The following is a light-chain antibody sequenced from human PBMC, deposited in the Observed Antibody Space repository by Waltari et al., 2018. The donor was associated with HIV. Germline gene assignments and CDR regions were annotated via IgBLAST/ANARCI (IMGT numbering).Light chain of an antibody. Sequence: QSALTQPASVSGSPGQSITLSCLGSSSDVGAYDYVPWYQHHPGKAPTLLIYDVTHRPSGISARFSGSKSGNTASLTISGLQADDEADYYCGSYTTTSTLGVFGGGTKLTVL. V-gene: IGLV2-14*03. J-gene: IGLJ2*01. CDR2: DVT. CDR1: SSDVGAYDY. CDR3: GSYTTTSTLGV.